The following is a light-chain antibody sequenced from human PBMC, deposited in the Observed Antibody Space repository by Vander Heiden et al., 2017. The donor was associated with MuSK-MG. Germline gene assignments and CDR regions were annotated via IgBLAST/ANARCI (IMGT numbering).Light chain of an antibody. CDR2: DSY. CDR1: TSNIGNNY. V-gene: IGLV1-51*01. J-gene: IGLJ2*01. CDR3: GAWDSSLSAFV. Sequence: QSVLTQPPSVSAAPGQKVPISCFGSTSNIGNNYVSWYQQFPGTAPNLLIYDSYHRPSVIPDRFSASKSGTSATLGITGLQTGDEGDYYCGAWDSSLSAFVFGGGTKLTVL.